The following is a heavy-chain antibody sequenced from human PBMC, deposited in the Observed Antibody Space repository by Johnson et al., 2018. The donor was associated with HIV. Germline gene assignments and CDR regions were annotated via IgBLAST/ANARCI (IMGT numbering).Heavy chain of an antibody. Sequence: QVQLVESGGGLVKPGGSLRLSCAASGFTFSDYYMSWIRQAPGKGLEWVSYISSSGSTIYYADSVKGRFTISRANAKNSLYLQMNSLRAEDTAVYYCARGDCTNGVCPPPRRDAFDIWGQGTMVTVSS. J-gene: IGHJ3*02. CDR1: GFTFSDYY. CDR2: ISSSGSTI. V-gene: IGHV3-11*04. CDR3: ARGDCTNGVCPPPRRDAFDI. D-gene: IGHD2-8*01.